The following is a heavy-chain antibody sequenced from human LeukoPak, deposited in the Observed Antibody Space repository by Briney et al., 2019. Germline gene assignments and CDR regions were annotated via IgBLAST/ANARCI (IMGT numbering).Heavy chain of an antibody. V-gene: IGHV3-23*01. CDR3: AKDAIGHYRTYYLDH. J-gene: IGHJ4*02. CDR2: ISGSGGST. D-gene: IGHD3-16*02. Sequence: PGGSLRLSCEVSGFSFSNFAMSWVRQAAGKGLEWVSAISGSGGSTYYAGSVQGRFTISRDNSKNTLYLQMNSLRGEDTAVYYCAKDAIGHYRTYYLDHWGGGTLVRVSS. CDR1: GFSFSNFA.